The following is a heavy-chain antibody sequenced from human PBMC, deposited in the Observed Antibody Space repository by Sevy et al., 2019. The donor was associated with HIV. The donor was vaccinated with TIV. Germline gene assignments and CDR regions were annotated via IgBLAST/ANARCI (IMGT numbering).Heavy chain of an antibody. V-gene: IGHV1-69*13. J-gene: IGHJ3*02. CDR2: IIPIFGTP. CDR1: GGTFSSYA. Sequence: ASVKVSCKASGGTFSSYALSWVRQAPGQGLEWMGGIIPIFGTPNYAQKFQGRVTITADASTRTADMELSSLRSEDTAVYYCARRLLDYRSTVPRRLSGTAFDIWGQGTVVTVSS. D-gene: IGHD3-10*01. CDR3: ARRLLDYRSTVPRRLSGTAFDI.